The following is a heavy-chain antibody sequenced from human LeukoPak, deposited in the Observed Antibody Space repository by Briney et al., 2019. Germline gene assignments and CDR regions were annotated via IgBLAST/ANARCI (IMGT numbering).Heavy chain of an antibody. CDR3: ARRFAAQLAFVDV. J-gene: IGHJ6*04. Sequence: GGSLRLSCAASGFTFTNYVMHWVRQTPGKGLEYVSAISYNGGSTYYADSVKGRFTISRDNSKNTLYLQMGSLIPEDMGVYYCARRFAAQLAFVDVWGKGTTVTISS. D-gene: IGHD3-3*02. V-gene: IGHV3-64*02. CDR1: GFTFTNYV. CDR2: ISYNGGST.